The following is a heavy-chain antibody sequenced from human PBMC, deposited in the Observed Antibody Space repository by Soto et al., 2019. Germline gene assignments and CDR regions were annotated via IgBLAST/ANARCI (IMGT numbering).Heavy chain of an antibody. V-gene: IGHV4-61*05. J-gene: IGHJ6*02. CDR3: ASSSFLRSGDLFHGLDV. CDR2: IYYSGST. D-gene: IGHD3-10*01. CDR1: GGSISSSSYY. Sequence: SETLSLTCTVSGGSISSSSYYWSWIRQPPGKGLEWIGYIYYSGSTNYNPSLKSRVTISVDTSKNQFSLKLNSMTAADTAVYYCASSSFLRSGDLFHGLDVWGQGTTVTVSS.